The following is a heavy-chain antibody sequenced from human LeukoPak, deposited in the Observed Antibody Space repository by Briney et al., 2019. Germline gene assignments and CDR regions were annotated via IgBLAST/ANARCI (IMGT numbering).Heavy chain of an antibody. J-gene: IGHJ4*02. CDR1: GLNFDDSA. V-gene: IGHV3-43*02. CDR2: ISADGGST. CDR3: AKESGKFDY. Sequence: PGGSRRLSCVASGLNFDDSAMHWVRQAPGKGLEWVSLISADGGSTFSADSVKGRFSISRDNSKNSLYLQMNSLRSEDTAMYYCAKESGKFDYWGQGTLVAVSS.